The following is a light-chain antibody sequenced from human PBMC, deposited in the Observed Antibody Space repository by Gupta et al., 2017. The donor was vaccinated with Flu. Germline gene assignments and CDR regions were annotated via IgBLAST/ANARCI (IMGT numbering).Light chain of an antibody. V-gene: IGLV10-54*04. Sequence: QAGLTQPPSVSKGLRQTATLTCTGNSNNIGNQGAAWLQQHQGHPPKVLSHRDNNRPSAISERFSASRSGNTASLTITGLQPEDEADYCCSAWDSSLNAVVFGGGTKLTVL. CDR3: SAWDSSLNAVV. J-gene: IGLJ2*01. CDR2: RDN. CDR1: SNNIGNQG.